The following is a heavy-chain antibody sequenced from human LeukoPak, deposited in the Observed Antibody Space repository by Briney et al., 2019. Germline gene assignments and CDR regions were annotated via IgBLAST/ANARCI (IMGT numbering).Heavy chain of an antibody. D-gene: IGHD6-13*01. Sequence: GESLKISCKGSGYSFTRYWIGWVRQMTGKGLEWMGIIYPGDSDTRYSPSFQGQVTISADKSISTAYLQWSSLKASDTAMYYCARHGAAAGTGDGFDPWGQGTLVTVSS. CDR2: IYPGDSDT. CDR1: GYSFTRYW. J-gene: IGHJ5*02. CDR3: ARHGAAAGTGDGFDP. V-gene: IGHV5-51*01.